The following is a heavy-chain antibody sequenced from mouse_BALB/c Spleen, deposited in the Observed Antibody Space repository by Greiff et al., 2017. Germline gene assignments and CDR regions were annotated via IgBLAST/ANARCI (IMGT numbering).Heavy chain of an antibody. CDR1: GFTFSSFG. CDR3: ARNFDV. CDR2: ISSGSSTI. Sequence: EVQLVESGGGLVQPGGSRKLSCAASGFTFSSFGMHWVRQAPEKGLEWVAYISSGSSTIYYADTVKGRFTISRDNPKNTLFLQMTSLRSEDTAMYYCARNFDVWGAGTTVTVSS. J-gene: IGHJ1*01. V-gene: IGHV5-17*02.